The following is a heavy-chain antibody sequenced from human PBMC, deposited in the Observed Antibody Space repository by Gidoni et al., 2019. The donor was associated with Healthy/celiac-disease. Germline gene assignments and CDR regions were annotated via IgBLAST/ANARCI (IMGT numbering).Heavy chain of an antibody. CDR3: ARDIPAAMRDYYYYYGMDV. Sequence: QVQLVESGGGVVQPGRSLRLSCAASGFTFSSYAMYWVRQAPGKGLEWVAVISYDGSNKYYADSVKGRFTISRENSKNTLYLQMNSLRAEDTAVYYCARDIPAAMRDYYYYYGMDVWAKGPRSPSP. D-gene: IGHD2-2*01. CDR1: GFTFSSYA. V-gene: IGHV3-30-3*01. CDR2: ISYDGSNK. J-gene: IGHJ6*02.